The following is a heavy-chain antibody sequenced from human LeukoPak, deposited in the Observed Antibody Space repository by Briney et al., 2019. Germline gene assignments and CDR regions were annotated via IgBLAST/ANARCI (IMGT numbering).Heavy chain of an antibody. D-gene: IGHD6-13*01. CDR2: INHNGST. Sequence: PSETLSLTCAVYGGSFSGYYWSWIRQPPGKGLEWIGEINHNGSTNYNPSLKSRVTISVDTSKNQFSLKLSSVTAADTAVYYCARGYSSAFDIWGQGTMVTVSS. CDR3: ARGYSSAFDI. J-gene: IGHJ3*02. CDR1: GGSFSGYY. V-gene: IGHV4-34*01.